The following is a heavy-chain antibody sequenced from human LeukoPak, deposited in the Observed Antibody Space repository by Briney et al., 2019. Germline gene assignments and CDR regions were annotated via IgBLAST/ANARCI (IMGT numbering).Heavy chain of an antibody. CDR2: ISNSGST. CDR1: GGPITSHY. Sequence: SETLSLTCTVSGGPITSHYWTWIRQSPVKGLEWIGDISNSGSTNYNPSLKSRVTVSIDTSKSQFSLKLTSVTAADTAVYYCGRDALVGYFSYYYIDVWGKGTTVTVSS. D-gene: IGHD2-15*01. J-gene: IGHJ6*03. CDR3: GRDALVGYFSYYYIDV. V-gene: IGHV4-59*11.